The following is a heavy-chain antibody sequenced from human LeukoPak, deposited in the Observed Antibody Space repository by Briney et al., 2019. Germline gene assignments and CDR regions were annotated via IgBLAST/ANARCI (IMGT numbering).Heavy chain of an antibody. D-gene: IGHD2-15*01. CDR2: IYDSGST. Sequence: SETLSLTCTVSGGSISSYYWSWIRQPPGKGLEWIGYIYDSGSTNYNPSLKSRVTISLDTSKNQFSLKLSSVTAADTAVYYCARVDGSCAGGSCPSGNWFDPWGQGTLVTVSS. J-gene: IGHJ5*02. CDR3: ARVDGSCAGGSCPSGNWFDP. V-gene: IGHV4-59*08. CDR1: GGSISSYY.